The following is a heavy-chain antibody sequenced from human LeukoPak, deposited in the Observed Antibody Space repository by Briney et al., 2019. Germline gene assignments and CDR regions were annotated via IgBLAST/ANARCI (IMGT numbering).Heavy chain of an antibody. CDR3: ARQGLTGAELDY. Sequence: GESLKISCKTSGYSFTNYWIGWVRQMPVKGLEWMGIIYSGVSDIRYNPSFQGQVTISADKSISTAYLQWTSLKASDTAMYYCARQGLTGAELDYWGQGTLVTVSS. CDR2: IYSGVSDI. D-gene: IGHD2-8*02. J-gene: IGHJ4*02. V-gene: IGHV5-51*01. CDR1: GYSFTNYW.